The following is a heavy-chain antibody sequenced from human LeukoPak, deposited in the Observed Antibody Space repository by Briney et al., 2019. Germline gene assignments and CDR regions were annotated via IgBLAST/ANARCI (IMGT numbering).Heavy chain of an antibody. CDR1: GGSISSGGYS. CDR2: IYHSGST. V-gene: IGHV4-30-2*01. Sequence: PSETLSLTCAVSGGSISSGGYSWSWIRQPPGKGLEWIGYIYHSGSTYYNPSLKSRVTISVDRSKNQFSLKLSSVTAADTAVYYCARAFLREYCSSTSCYLKHDAFDIWGQGTMVTVSS. D-gene: IGHD2-2*01. J-gene: IGHJ3*02. CDR3: ARAFLREYCSSTSCYLKHDAFDI.